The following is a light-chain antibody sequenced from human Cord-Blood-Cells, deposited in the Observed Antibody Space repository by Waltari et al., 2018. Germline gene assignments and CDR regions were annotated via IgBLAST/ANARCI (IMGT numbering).Light chain of an antibody. V-gene: IGKV2-30*02. Sequence: DVVMTQSPLSLPVTLGQPASISCRSSQSLVHSDGNTYLNWFQQRPGQSPRRLIYKVSNRDSGVPDRFSGSGSGTDFTLTISSLQPEDFATYYCQQSYSTPMYTFGQGTKLEIK. CDR1: QSLVHSDGNTY. CDR3: QQSYSTPMYT. CDR2: KVS. J-gene: IGKJ2*01.